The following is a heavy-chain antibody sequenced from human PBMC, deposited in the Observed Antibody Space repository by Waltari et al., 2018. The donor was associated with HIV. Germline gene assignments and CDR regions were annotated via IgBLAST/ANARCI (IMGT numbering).Heavy chain of an antibody. Sequence: EVQLVESGGGLVQPGGSLRLSCAASGLTCSSCWMSWVRQAPGKGLEWVANIKQDGSEEYYVDSVKGRFTISRDNAKNSLYLQMNSLRAEDTAVYYCATLGGGYSYGALDYWGQGTLVTVSS. CDR2: IKQDGSEE. CDR1: GLTCSSCW. J-gene: IGHJ4*02. D-gene: IGHD5-18*01. V-gene: IGHV3-7*01. CDR3: ATLGGGYSYGALDY.